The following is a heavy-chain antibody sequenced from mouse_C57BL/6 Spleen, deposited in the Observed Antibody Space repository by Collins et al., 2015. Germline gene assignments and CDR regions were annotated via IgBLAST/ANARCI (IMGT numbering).Heavy chain of an antibody. CDR3: ARVSRITTVPYYFDY. J-gene: IGHJ2*01. D-gene: IGHD1-1*01. CDR2: IRPNSGST. Sequence: QVQLQQPGAELVKPGASVKLSCKASGYTFTSYWMHWVKQRPGQGLEWIGMIRPNSGSTTYNEKFKSKATLTVDKSSSTAYMQLSSLTSEDSAVYYCARVSRITTVPYYFDYWGQGTTLTVSS. CDR1: GYTFTSYW. V-gene: IGHV1-64*01.